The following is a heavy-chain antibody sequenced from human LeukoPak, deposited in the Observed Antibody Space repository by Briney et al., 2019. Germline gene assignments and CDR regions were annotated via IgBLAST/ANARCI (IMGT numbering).Heavy chain of an antibody. J-gene: IGHJ4*02. V-gene: IGHV3-23*01. CDR1: GFTLSSYA. CDR2: ISGSGGST. D-gene: IGHD6-19*01. CDR3: AADSSGCYRFDY. Sequence: GGSLTLSCTASGFTLSSYAMSWLRQAPGKGLEWVSAISGSGGSTYYADSVKGRFTISRDNSKNTLYLQMNSLRAEDTAVYYCAADSSGCYRFDYWGQGTLVTVSS.